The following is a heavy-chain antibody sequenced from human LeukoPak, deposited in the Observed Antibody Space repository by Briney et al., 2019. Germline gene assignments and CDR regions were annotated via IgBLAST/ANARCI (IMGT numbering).Heavy chain of an antibody. J-gene: IGHJ4*02. CDR3: ARDLYYYDSSGHYLFDY. D-gene: IGHD3-22*01. CDR1: GFTFSSYS. V-gene: IGHV3-48*04. Sequence: GGSLRLSCAASGFTFSSYSMNWVRQAPGKGLEWVSYISGRSSLIYYADSVKGRFTISRDNAKNSLYLQMNSLRAEDTAVYYCARDLYYYDSSGHYLFDYWGQGTLVTVS. CDR2: ISGRSSLI.